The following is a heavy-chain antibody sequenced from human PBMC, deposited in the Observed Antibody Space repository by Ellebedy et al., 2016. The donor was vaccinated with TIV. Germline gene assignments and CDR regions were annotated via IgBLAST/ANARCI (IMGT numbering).Heavy chain of an antibody. J-gene: IGHJ4*02. D-gene: IGHD5-12*01. Sequence: GESLKISXAASGFGFSTNGMHWVSQAPGKGLEWVAVITYDASNTYYGGSVKGRFTISRDNSKNTLYLQMNSLTEEDTAVYYCAKETKWLMWSFDNWGQGTLVTVSS. CDR3: AKETKWLMWSFDN. CDR2: ITYDASNT. V-gene: IGHV3-30*18. CDR1: GFGFSTNG.